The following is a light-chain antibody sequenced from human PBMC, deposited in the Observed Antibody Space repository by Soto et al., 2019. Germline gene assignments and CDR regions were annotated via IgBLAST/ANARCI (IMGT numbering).Light chain of an antibody. V-gene: IGLV1-51*01. J-gene: IGLJ1*01. Sequence: QSVMTQPPSVSAAPGQRVTISCSGSNSNIGGNSVSWYQQLPGTAPKLLIYDDDKRPSVIPDRFSGSKSGTSATLGITGFQSGDDADYYCGSWDSSLSAYVFGTWTKLTVL. CDR2: DDD. CDR3: GSWDSSLSAYV. CDR1: NSNIGGNS.